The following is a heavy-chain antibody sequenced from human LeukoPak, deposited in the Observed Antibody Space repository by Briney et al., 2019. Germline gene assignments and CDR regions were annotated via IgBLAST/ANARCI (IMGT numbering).Heavy chain of an antibody. J-gene: IGHJ4*02. CDR3: ARGTEDHLPFDY. V-gene: IGHV1-69*04. Sequence: GASVKVSCKASGGTFSSYAISWVRQAPGKGLEWMGRIIPILGIANYAQKFQGRVTITADKSTSTAYMELSSLRSEDTAVYYCARGTEDHLPFDYWGQGALVTVSS. CDR1: GGTFSSYA. CDR2: IIPILGIA.